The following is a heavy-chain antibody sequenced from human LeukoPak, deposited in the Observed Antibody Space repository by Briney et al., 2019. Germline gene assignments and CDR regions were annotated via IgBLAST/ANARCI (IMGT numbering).Heavy chain of an antibody. CDR3: AKNPYEYYFDY. D-gene: IGHD5-12*01. CDR2: INPNSGDT. J-gene: IGHJ4*02. Sequence: ASVKVSCKASGYTFTGYYMPWVRQAPGLGLEWMGWINPNSGDTNYAQKFQGRVTMTRDTSIRTAYLELSGLKSDDTAVYYCAKNPYEYYFDYWGQGTLVTVSS. CDR1: GYTFTGYY. V-gene: IGHV1-2*02.